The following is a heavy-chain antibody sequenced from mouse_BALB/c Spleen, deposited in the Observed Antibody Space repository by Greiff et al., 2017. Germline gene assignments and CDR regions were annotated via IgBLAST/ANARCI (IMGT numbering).Heavy chain of an antibody. D-gene: IGHD1-1*01. J-gene: IGHJ4*01. CDR3: ARRENYYYGSRAMDY. CDR2: ISTYNGNT. CDR1: GYTFTDYA. V-gene: IGHV1-67*01. Sequence: VQLVESGPEVVRPGVSVKISCKGSGYTFTDYAMHWVKQSHAKSLEWIGVISTYNGNTNYNQKFKGKATMTVDKSSSTAYMELARLTSEDSAIYYCARRENYYYGSRAMDYWGQGTSVTVSS.